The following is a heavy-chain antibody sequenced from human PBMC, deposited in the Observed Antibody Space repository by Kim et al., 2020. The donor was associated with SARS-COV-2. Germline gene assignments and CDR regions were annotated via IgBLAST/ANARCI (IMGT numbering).Heavy chain of an antibody. CDR3: AQGPRIRGGVITSGDHSYGMDV. V-gene: IGHV3-30*18. CDR1: GFTLSEYG. Sequence: GGSLRLSCVVSGFTLSEYGMHWVRQAPGKGPEWVAVISFDGSRDYYGDSVKGRFTISRDNSKNTLYLQMNSLRVEDTAVYYCAQGPRIRGGVITSGDHSYGMDVWGQGTPVTVSS. CDR2: ISFDGSRD. J-gene: IGHJ6*02. D-gene: IGHD3-10*01.